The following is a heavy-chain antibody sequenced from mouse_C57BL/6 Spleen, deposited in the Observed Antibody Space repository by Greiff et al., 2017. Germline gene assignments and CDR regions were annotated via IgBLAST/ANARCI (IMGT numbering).Heavy chain of an antibody. CDR3: AIREGIYAMDY. V-gene: IGHV1-74*01. Sequence: QVQLQQPGAELVKPGASVKVSCKASGYTFTSYWMHWVKQRPGQGLEWIGRIHPSDSDTNYNQKFKGKATLTVDNSSSTAYMQLSSLTSEDSAVYYCAIREGIYAMDYWGQGTSVTVSA. CDR1: GYTFTSYW. CDR2: IHPSDSDT. J-gene: IGHJ4*01.